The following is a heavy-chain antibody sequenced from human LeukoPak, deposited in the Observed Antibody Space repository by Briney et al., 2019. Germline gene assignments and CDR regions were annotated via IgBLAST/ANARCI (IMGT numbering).Heavy chain of an antibody. CDR1: GGTFIIYA. Sequence: SVRVSFTASGGTFIIYAISWVRQAPGQGGEWMGGIIPIFGTANYAQKFQGRVTITADESTSTAYVELSSLRSEDTAVYYCAINYYGSGPATSGMDVWGKGTTVTVSS. V-gene: IGHV1-69*13. CDR2: IIPIFGTA. CDR3: AINYYGSGPATSGMDV. J-gene: IGHJ6*04. D-gene: IGHD3-10*01.